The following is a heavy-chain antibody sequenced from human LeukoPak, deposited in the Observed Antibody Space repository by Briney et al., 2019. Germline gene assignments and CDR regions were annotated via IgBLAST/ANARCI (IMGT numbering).Heavy chain of an antibody. J-gene: IGHJ4*02. CDR2: VNPDSGDT. CDR1: GYTFTGYF. D-gene: IGHD3-10*01. Sequence: ASVKVSCKTFGYTFTGYFMHWVRQAPGQGLEWMGWVNPDSGDTSYAQKFQGRVTMTRDTSISTAYMELSRLRSDDTAVYYCARGKWFGELLPTDYWGQGTLVTVSS. CDR3: ARGKWFGELLPTDY. V-gene: IGHV1-2*02.